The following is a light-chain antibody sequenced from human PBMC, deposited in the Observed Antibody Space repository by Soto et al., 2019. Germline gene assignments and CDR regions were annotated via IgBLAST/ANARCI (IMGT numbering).Light chain of an antibody. CDR2: KAS. CDR1: QTISSW. Sequence: DTQMTQSASTVSGSVGDRVTITCRASQTISSWLAWYQQKPGKAPKLLIYKASTLQSGVPSRFSGSGSGTDFTLTISSLQPDDFATYYCQHYNSYSEAFGQGTKVDI. V-gene: IGKV1-5*03. CDR3: QHYNSYSEA. J-gene: IGKJ1*01.